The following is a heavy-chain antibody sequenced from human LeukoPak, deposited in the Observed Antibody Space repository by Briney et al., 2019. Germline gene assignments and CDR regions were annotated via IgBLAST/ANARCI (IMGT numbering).Heavy chain of an antibody. CDR3: ARDGTVLDFDY. Sequence: PGGSLRLSCAASGFTFSDYFMSWVRQAPGKGLEWVANIKQDGSEKYYVDSVKGRFTISRDNAKNSLYLQMNSLRAEDTAVYYCARDGTVLDFDYWGQGTLVTVSS. CDR1: GFTFSDYF. D-gene: IGHD2-8*01. J-gene: IGHJ4*02. V-gene: IGHV3-7*03. CDR2: IKQDGSEK.